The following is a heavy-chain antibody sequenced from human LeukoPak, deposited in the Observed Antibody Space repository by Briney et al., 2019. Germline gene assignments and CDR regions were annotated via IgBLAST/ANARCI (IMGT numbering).Heavy chain of an antibody. Sequence: GGSLRLSCAASGFTVSSNYMSWVRQAPGKGLEWVSVIYSGGSTYYADSVKGRFTISRDNSKNTLYLQMSSLRAEDTAVHYCATASDLHFDSSSYPFDCWGQGTLVTVSS. V-gene: IGHV3-66*01. CDR2: IYSGGST. CDR1: GFTVSSNY. CDR3: ATASDLHFDSSSYPFDC. D-gene: IGHD3-22*01. J-gene: IGHJ4*02.